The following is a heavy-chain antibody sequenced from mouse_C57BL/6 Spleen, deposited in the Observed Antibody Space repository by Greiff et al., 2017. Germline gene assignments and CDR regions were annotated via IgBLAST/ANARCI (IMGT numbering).Heavy chain of an antibody. CDR2: FDPSDSET. CDR3: ARCGTSPYYFDY. V-gene: IGHV1-52*01. D-gene: IGHD4-1*01. CDR1: GYTFTTYR. Sequence: QVQLQQSGAALVRPGSSVTLSSQASGYTFTTYRMHWVKQLHIKGLEWIGNFDPSDSETNYNQKFKDKATLTVDKSSNTAYMQLSSFTSEDSAVDYCARCGTSPYYFDYWGQGTTVTVSS. J-gene: IGHJ2*01.